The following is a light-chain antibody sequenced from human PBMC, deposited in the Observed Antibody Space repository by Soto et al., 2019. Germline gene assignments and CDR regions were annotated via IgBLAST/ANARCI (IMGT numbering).Light chain of an antibody. CDR2: EVF. CDR1: RSDVGGYNY. Sequence: QSVLTQPPSASGSPGQSVTISCPGTRSDVGGYNYVSWYQQHPGKAPKLMIYEVFKRPSGVPDRFSGSKSGNTASLTVSGLQAEDEADYYCSSYAGSNNFDVFGTGTKVTVL. CDR3: SSYAGSNNFDV. J-gene: IGLJ1*01. V-gene: IGLV2-8*01.